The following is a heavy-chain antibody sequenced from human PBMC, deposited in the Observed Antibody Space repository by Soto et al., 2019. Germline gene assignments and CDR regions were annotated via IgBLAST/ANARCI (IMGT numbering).Heavy chain of an antibody. J-gene: IGHJ3*02. CDR3: ARVAVAPVSGAFDI. D-gene: IGHD6-19*01. CDR2: TYYRSKWYN. CDR1: GDSVSRNTAA. V-gene: IGHV6-1*01. Sequence: XXTLSLTCSISGDSVSRNTAAWNWVRRSPLRGLEWLGRTYYRSKWYNDYAVSVKSRITINPDTSKNQFSLQLNSVTTEDTAVYYCARVAVAPVSGAFDIWGQGTMVTVSS.